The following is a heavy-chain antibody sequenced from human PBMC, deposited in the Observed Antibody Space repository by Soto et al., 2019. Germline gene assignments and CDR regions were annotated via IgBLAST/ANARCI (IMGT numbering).Heavy chain of an antibody. CDR2: IYYTGST. V-gene: IGHV4-59*11. Sequence: QVQLQESGPGLVKPSETLSLTCTVSGGSISSHYWSWIRHSPGKGLEWIGYIYYTGSTNYNPPLKSRVTISLDTSKDQFSLKLSSVTAADTAVYYCARVTVTTGYYFFDYWGQGTLATVSS. CDR1: GGSISSHY. D-gene: IGHD4-17*01. CDR3: ARVTVTTGYYFFDY. J-gene: IGHJ4*02.